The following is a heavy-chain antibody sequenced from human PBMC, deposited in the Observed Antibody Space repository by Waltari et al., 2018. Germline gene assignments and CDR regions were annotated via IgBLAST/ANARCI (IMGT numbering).Heavy chain of an antibody. Sequence: QVRLVQSGAEVKKPGSSVKVSCKAFGGSFSSYSINWVRQAPGQGLDWMGGIIPVFGTANYAQKFQDRLAITADESTSTAYMELSSLRSEDTAAYYCTTSSYCGTTTCYQYYGMDVWGQGTTVTVSS. CDR3: TTSSYCGTTTCYQYYGMDV. CDR2: IIPVFGTA. D-gene: IGHD2-2*01. V-gene: IGHV1-69*01. J-gene: IGHJ6*02. CDR1: GGSFSSYS.